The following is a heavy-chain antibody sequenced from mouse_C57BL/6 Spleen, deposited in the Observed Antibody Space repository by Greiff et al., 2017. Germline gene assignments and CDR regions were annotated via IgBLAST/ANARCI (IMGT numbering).Heavy chain of an antibody. V-gene: IGHV1-5*01. J-gene: IGHJ2*01. CDR2: IYPGNSDT. CDR3: TWGYYY. D-gene: IGHD2-3*01. CDR1: GYTFTRYW. Sequence: EVQLQQSGAVLVRPGASVKLSCKTSGYTFTRYWMHWVKQRPGQGLEWIGAIYPGNSDTSYNEKFKGKANLTAVTSASTAYMELSSVTYEVSAVEYCTWGYYYWGQGTTLTVSS.